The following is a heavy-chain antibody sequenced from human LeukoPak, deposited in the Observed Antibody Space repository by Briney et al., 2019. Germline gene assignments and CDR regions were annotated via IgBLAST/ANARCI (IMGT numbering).Heavy chain of an antibody. CDR3: ARDRLSYYDILTGYESAFDI. J-gene: IGHJ3*02. D-gene: IGHD3-9*01. CDR2: INPSGGST. CDR1: GGTFSSYA. Sequence: GASVKVSCKASGGTFSSYAISWVRQAPGQGLEWMGIINPSGGSTSYAQKFQGSVTMTMDTSTSTVYMELSSLRSEDTAVYYCARDRLSYYDILTGYESAFDIWGQGTMVTVSS. V-gene: IGHV1-46*01.